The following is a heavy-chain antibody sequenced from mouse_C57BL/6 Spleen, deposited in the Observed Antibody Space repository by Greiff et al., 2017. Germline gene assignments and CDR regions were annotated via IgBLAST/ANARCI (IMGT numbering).Heavy chain of an antibody. CDR1: GYTFTSYW. J-gene: IGHJ2*01. D-gene: IGHD1-1*01. Sequence: QVQLQQPGAELVKPGASVKLSCKASGYTFTSYWMQWVKQRPGQGLEWIGEIDPSDSYTNYNQKFKGKATLTVDTSPSTAYMQLSSLTSEDSAVYYCARYYYGSSYDWGQGTTLTVSS. CDR3: ARYYYGSSYD. CDR2: IDPSDSYT. V-gene: IGHV1-50*01.